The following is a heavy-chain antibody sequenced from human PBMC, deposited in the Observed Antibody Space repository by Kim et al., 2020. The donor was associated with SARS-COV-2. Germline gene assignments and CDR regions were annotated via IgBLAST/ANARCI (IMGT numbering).Heavy chain of an antibody. Sequence: GGSLRLSCAASGFTFSSYGMHWVRQAPGKGLEWVAVISYDGSNKYYADSVKGRFTISRDNSKNTLYLQMNSLRAEDTAVYYCAKEVYYYDSSGCPGYWG. CDR1: GFTFSSYG. CDR3: AKEVYYYDSSGCPGY. V-gene: IGHV3-30*18. CDR2: ISYDGSNK. D-gene: IGHD3-22*01. J-gene: IGHJ4*01.